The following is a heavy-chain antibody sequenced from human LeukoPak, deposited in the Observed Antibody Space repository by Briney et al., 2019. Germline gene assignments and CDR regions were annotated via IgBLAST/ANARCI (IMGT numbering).Heavy chain of an antibody. V-gene: IGHV7-4-1*02. Sequence: GASVKVSCKASGYTFTNYAINWVRQAPGQGLEWMGWINTNTGNPTYAQGFTGRLVFSLDTSVSTAYLQISSLQAEDTAVYYCARDRFPRSLYSYGMDVWGQGTTVTVSS. D-gene: IGHD3-10*01. CDR3: ARDRFPRSLYSYGMDV. CDR1: GYTFTNYA. CDR2: INTNTGNP. J-gene: IGHJ6*02.